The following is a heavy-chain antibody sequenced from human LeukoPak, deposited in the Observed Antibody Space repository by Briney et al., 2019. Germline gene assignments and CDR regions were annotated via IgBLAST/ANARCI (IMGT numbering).Heavy chain of an antibody. D-gene: IGHD3-16*01. CDR2: IYYSGNA. Sequence: PSETLSLTYPSRTGSLTGAFSCLALQPPGTGLGWIGYIYYSGNANYNPSLQSRVTLSVDTSKNQFSRKLRSATTAVTAVYYSARLGLRLSIAGLRFDPWGQGTLVTVSS. V-gene: IGHV4-59*08. CDR1: TGSLTGAF. J-gene: IGHJ5*02. CDR3: ARLGLRLSIAGLRFDP.